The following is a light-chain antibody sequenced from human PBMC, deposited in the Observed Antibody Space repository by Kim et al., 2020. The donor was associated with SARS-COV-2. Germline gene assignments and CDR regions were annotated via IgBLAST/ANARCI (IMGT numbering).Light chain of an antibody. CDR1: QSVSSY. Sequence: SVSHGERATRSCRASQSVSSYLAWYQQKPGQAPRLLIYDASNRATGIPARFSGSGSGTDFTLTISSLEPEDFAVYYCQQRSNWPTFGQGTKVDIK. V-gene: IGKV3-11*01. J-gene: IGKJ1*01. CDR3: QQRSNWPT. CDR2: DAS.